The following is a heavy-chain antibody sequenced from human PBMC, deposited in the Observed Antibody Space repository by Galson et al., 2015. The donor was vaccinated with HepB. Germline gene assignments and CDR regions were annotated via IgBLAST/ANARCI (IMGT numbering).Heavy chain of an antibody. Sequence: RLSCAASGFTVSRNYMSWVRQAPGKGLEWVSVLYSGGDTYYADSVKGRFTVSRDNSKNTLYLQMNSLRAEDTAVYYCAREEGLVGATRPGYFDFWGQGTLVTVSS. D-gene: IGHD1-26*01. CDR2: LYSGGDT. V-gene: IGHV3-53*01. J-gene: IGHJ4*02. CDR3: AREEGLVGATRPGYFDF. CDR1: GFTVSRNY.